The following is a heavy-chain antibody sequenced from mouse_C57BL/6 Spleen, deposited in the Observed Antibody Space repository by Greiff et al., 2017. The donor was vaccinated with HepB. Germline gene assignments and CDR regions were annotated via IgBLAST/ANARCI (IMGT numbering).Heavy chain of an antibody. CDR3: ARPYNWDAYYFDY. V-gene: IGHV1-64*01. CDR2: IHPNSGST. CDR1: GYTFTSYW. J-gene: IGHJ2*01. D-gene: IGHD4-1*01. Sequence: QVQLQQPGAELVKPGASVKLSCKASGYTFTSYWMHWVKQRPGQGLEWIGMIHPNSGSTNYNEKFKSKATLTVDKSSSTAYMQLSSLTSEDSAVYYCARPYNWDAYYFDYWGQGTTLTVSS.